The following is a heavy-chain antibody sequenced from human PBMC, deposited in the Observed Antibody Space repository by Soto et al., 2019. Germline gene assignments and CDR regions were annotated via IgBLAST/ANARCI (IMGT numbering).Heavy chain of an antibody. Sequence: SETLSLTCTVSGGSISSYYWSWIRQPPGKGLEWIGYIYYSGSTNYNPSLKSRVTISVDTSKNQFSLNLRSLIAADTAVYYCARGYDWNYAYWGQGTLVTVS. CDR2: IYYSGST. D-gene: IGHD1-7*01. J-gene: IGHJ4*02. V-gene: IGHV4-59*12. CDR1: GGSISSYY. CDR3: ARGYDWNYAY.